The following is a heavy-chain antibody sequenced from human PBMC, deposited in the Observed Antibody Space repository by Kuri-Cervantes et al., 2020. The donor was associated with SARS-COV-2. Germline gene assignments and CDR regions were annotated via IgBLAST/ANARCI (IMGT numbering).Heavy chain of an antibody. CDR2: IYTSGRT. J-gene: IGHJ4*02. CDR3: ARDSHRSGYLYYFDY. CDR1: GGSISSYY. V-gene: IGHV4-4*07. D-gene: IGHD3-3*01. Sequence: SETLSLTFTVSGGSISSYYWGWIRQPAGKGREWIGRIYTSGRTNYNPSLTSRVTMSVDTSKNQFSLKLSSVTAADTAVYYCARDSHRSGYLYYFDYWGQGTLVTVSS.